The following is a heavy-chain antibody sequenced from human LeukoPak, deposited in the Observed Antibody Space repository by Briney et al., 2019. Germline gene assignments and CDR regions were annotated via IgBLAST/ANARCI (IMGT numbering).Heavy chain of an antibody. J-gene: IGHJ4*02. D-gene: IGHD2-2*01. V-gene: IGHV3-21*01. CDR3: ARGEYQLLRPNYYYFDY. CDR1: GFTFSSYS. Sequence: GGTLRLSCAASGFTFSSYSMNWVRQAPGKGLEWVSSISSSSSYIYYADSVKGRFTISRDNAKNSLYLQMNSLRAEDTAVYYCARGEYQLLRPNYYYFDYWGQGTLVTVSS. CDR2: ISSSSSYI.